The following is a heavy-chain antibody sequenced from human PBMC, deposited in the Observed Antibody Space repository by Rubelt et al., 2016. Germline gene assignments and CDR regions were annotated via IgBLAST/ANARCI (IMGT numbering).Heavy chain of an antibody. CDR2: ISAYNGNT. CDR1: GYTFTSYG. CDR3: ARDRIRIAARQGWYFDL. D-gene: IGHD6-6*01. Sequence: QVQLVQSGAEVKKPGASVKVSCKASGYTFTSYGISWVRQAPGQGLEWMGWISAYNGNTNYAQKLQGRVTRTTDTSTSTAYMELRSLRSDDTAVYYWARDRIRIAARQGWYFDLWGRGTLVTVSS. V-gene: IGHV1-18*01. J-gene: IGHJ2*01.